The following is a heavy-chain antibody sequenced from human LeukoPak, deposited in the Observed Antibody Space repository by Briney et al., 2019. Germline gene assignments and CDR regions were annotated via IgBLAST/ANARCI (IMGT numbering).Heavy chain of an antibody. CDR2: IIPIVTIT. Sequence: SVKVSCKASGDTIRNYAISWVRQAPGQGLEWMGTIIPIVTITNYAQKFQDRVTITADKSTSTAYMELSSLRSEDTAIYYCAGGYYDNSGAGRAIGGFDIWGQGTMVTVSS. CDR1: GDTIRNYA. J-gene: IGHJ3*02. V-gene: IGHV1-69*04. D-gene: IGHD3-22*01. CDR3: AGGYYDNSGAGRAIGGFDI.